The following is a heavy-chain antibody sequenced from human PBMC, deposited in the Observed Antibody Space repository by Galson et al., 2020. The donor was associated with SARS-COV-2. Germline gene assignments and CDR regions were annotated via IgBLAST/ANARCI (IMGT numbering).Heavy chain of an antibody. V-gene: IGHV1-2*04. CDR2: INPNTGGT. D-gene: IGHD5-12*01. Sequence: ASMKVSCKTSGYTFTAYYIHWVRQAPGQGLEWMGWINPNTGGTNYAQKFQGWVTMTRDTSISTAYMALSRLKSDDTAVYYCARETEMATFNYFDYWGQGTLVTVSS. J-gene: IGHJ4*02. CDR3: ARETEMATFNYFDY. CDR1: GYTFTAYY.